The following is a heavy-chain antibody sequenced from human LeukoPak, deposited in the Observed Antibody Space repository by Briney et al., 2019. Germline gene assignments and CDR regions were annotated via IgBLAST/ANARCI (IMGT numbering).Heavy chain of an antibody. J-gene: IGHJ4*02. CDR2: IRNKANSYAT. Sequence: GESLKLSCAASGFSFSGSAMHWVRQASGKGLEWVGRIRNKANSYATAYAASVKGRFTISRDDSKSTAYLQLNSLKTVDTAVYYCTRRSSDDSSGYYIWGQGTLVTVSS. V-gene: IGHV3-73*01. CDR3: TRRSSDDSSGYYI. CDR1: GFSFSGSA. D-gene: IGHD3-22*01.